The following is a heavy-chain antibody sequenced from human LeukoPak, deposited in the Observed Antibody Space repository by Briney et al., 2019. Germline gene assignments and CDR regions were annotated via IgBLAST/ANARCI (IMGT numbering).Heavy chain of an antibody. J-gene: IGHJ4*02. CDR1: GGSIRSSYYY. CDR3: ARGSGWKSGTNDY. CDR2: ICDSGST. Sequence: PSETLSLTCTVSGGSIRSSYYYWGWIRQPPGKGLEWIGSICDSGSTYYNPSLKSRVTISVDTSKNQFSLKLSSVTAADTAVYYCARGSGWKSGTNDYWGQGTLVTVSS. D-gene: IGHD6-19*01. V-gene: IGHV4-39*01.